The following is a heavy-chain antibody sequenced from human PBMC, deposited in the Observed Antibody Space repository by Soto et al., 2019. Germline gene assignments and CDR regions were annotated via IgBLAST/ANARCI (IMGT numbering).Heavy chain of an antibody. Sequence: GASVKVSCKASGGTFSSYSIIWVRQAPGQGLEWVGRIIPMLDITNYAQKFQGRVTFTADKSTTTAYMELSSLRSEDTAVYFCARQYDMLPGHPIDAFAFWGQGTKVTVSS. CDR1: GGTFSSYS. V-gene: IGHV1-69*02. J-gene: IGHJ3*01. D-gene: IGHD3-9*01. CDR2: IIPMLDIT. CDR3: ARQYDMLPGHPIDAFAF.